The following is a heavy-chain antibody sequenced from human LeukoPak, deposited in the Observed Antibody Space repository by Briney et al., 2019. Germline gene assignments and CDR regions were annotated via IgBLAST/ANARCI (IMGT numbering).Heavy chain of an antibody. D-gene: IGHD6-13*01. CDR3: ARLSGGSSWSNFDF. J-gene: IGHJ4*02. CDR1: GYTFTGYY. V-gene: IGHV1-2*02. Sequence: ASVKVSCKASGYTFTGYYMHWVRQAPGQGLEWMGWISPNSGATNYAQKLQARVTMTGDTSISTAYMELSSLRSDDTAVYYCARLSGGSSWSNFDFWGQGTLVTVSS. CDR2: ISPNSGAT.